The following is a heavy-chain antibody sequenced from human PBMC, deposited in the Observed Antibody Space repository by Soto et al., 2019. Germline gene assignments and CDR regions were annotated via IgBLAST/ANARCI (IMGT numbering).Heavy chain of an antibody. J-gene: IGHJ4*02. CDR3: ARGPYDYVWGSYRPLHFDY. CDR1: GGSISSGDYY. V-gene: IGHV4-30-4*01. D-gene: IGHD3-16*02. CDR2: IYYSGST. Sequence: SETLSLTCTVSGGSISSGDYYWSWIRQPPGKGLEWIGYIYYSGSTYYNPSLKSRVTISVDTSKNQFSLKLSSVTAADTAVYYCARGPYDYVWGSYRPLHFDYWGQGTLVTVSS.